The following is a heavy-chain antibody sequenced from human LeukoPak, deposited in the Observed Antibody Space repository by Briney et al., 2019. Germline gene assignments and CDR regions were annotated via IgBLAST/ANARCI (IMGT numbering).Heavy chain of an antibody. Sequence: GGSLRLSCAASGFTFSSYSMNWVRQAPGKGLEWVSPISSSSSYIYYADSVKGRFTISRDNAKNSLYLQMNSLRAEDTAVYYCARSDSSGWYGPFGYWGQGTLVTVSS. CDR1: GFTFSSYS. J-gene: IGHJ4*02. CDR3: ARSDSSGWYGPFGY. CDR2: ISSSSSYI. D-gene: IGHD6-19*01. V-gene: IGHV3-21*01.